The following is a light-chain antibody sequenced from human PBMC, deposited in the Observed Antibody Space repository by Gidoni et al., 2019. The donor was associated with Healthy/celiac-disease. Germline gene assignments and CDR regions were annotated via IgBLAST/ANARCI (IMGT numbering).Light chain of an antibody. Sequence: DIQMTHSPSSLSASVRDRVTITCRASQSISSYLNWYQQKPGKAPKLLIYAASSLQSGVPSRFSGSGSGTDFTLTISSLQPEDFATYYCQQSYSTPPIFGGGTKVEIK. CDR1: QSISSY. CDR2: AAS. CDR3: QQSYSTPPI. V-gene: IGKV1-39*01. J-gene: IGKJ4*01.